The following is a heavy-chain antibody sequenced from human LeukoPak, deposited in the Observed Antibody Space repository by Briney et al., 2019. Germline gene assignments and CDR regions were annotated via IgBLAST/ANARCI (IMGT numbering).Heavy chain of an antibody. V-gene: IGHV1-69*05. J-gene: IGHJ4*02. CDR1: GGTFSSYA. Sequence: ASVKVSCKASGGTFSSYAISWVRQAPGQGLEWMGRIIPIFGTANYAQKFQGRGTITTDESTSTAYMELSSLRSEDTAVYYCARHLVGATQHLDYWGQGTLVTVSS. CDR2: IIPIFGTA. CDR3: ARHLVGATQHLDY. D-gene: IGHD1-26*01.